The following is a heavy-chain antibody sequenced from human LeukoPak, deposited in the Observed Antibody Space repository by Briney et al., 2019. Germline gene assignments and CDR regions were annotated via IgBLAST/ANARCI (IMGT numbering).Heavy chain of an antibody. CDR2: ISGDGDNT. J-gene: IGHJ3*02. Sequence: GGSLRLSCEASGFXFDDYAIHWVRQAPGKGLDWLSLISGDGDNTYYADSVKGRFTISRDNSKNSLYLQMNSLRTEDTALYYCAKDVSESGDAFDIWGRGTMVTVSS. V-gene: IGHV3-43*02. CDR1: GFXFDDYA. D-gene: IGHD3-3*01. CDR3: AKDVSESGDAFDI.